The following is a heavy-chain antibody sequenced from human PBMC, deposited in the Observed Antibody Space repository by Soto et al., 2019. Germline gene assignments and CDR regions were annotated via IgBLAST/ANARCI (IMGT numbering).Heavy chain of an antibody. CDR2: IFWKSGGT. CDR1: GLRIDDYA. D-gene: IGHD7-27*01. J-gene: IGHJ6*02. V-gene: IGHV3-9*01. Sequence: DVQLVESGGGLVQPGTSLRLSCEVSGLRIDDYAMHWVRQVPGKGLEWVSGIFWKSGGTGYAGSVKGRFTISRDRAKNYLYMQMNSLRGEDTALYECVTDTKTGGADVWGRGTTVTVAS. CDR3: VTDTKTGGADV.